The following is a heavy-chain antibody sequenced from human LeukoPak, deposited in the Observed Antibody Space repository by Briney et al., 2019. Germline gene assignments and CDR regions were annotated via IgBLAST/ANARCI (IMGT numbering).Heavy chain of an antibody. V-gene: IGHV3-7*03. CDR1: GFTFSDYW. Sequence: TGGSLRLSCAASGFTFSDYWMSWVRQAPGKGLEWVANIKQDGNEKYYVDSVKGRFTISRDNAKNSLYLQMNSLRAEDTTVYYCARRYSSGWTPYWYFDLWGRGTLVTVSS. CDR2: IKQDGNEK. CDR3: ARRYSSGWTPYWYFDL. J-gene: IGHJ2*01. D-gene: IGHD6-19*01.